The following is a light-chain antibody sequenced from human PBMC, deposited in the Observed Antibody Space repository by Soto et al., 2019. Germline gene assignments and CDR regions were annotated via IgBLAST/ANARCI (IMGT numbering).Light chain of an antibody. V-gene: IGKV3-15*01. CDR3: QQSYSTPRT. CDR1: QSVRSK. J-gene: IGKJ1*01. Sequence: EIATTQSPATLSVSPGERATLSYRASQSVRSKIVRNQQKPGQAHSLLIYGAYTRATGIPARFSGSGSGTDFTLTIRSLQPEDFATYYCQQSYSTPRTFGQGTKVDIK. CDR2: GAY.